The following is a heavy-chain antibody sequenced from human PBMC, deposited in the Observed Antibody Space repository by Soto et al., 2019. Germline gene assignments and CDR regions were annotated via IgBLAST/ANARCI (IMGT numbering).Heavy chain of an antibody. CDR3: ARGVLRYFDWLTEVDAFDI. CDR2: IYYSGST. CDR1: GGSISSGGYY. J-gene: IGHJ3*02. D-gene: IGHD3-9*01. V-gene: IGHV4-31*03. Sequence: TLSLTCTVSGGSISSGGYYWSWIRQHPGKGLEWIGYIYYSGSTYYNPSLKSRVTISVDTSKNQFSLKLSSVTAADTAVYYCARGVLRYFDWLTEVDAFDIWGQGTMVTVSS.